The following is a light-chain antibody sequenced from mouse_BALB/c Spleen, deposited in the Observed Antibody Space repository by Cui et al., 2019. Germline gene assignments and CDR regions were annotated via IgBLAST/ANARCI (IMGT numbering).Light chain of an antibody. V-gene: IGKV2-137*01. CDR3: MQHLEYPFT. Sequence: DIVRTQAARSVPVTPGESVPISCRSSTSPLHSYVIPDLYWFLQGPGKSPQLLIYRMSNLASGVPDRFSGSGSGTVFTLRISIVEAEYVGVYYCMQHLEYPFTFGSGTKLEIK. J-gene: IGKJ4*01. CDR2: RMS. CDR1: TSPLHSYVIPD.